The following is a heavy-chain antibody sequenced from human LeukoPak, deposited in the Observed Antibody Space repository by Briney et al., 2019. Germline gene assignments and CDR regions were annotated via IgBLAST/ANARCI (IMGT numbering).Heavy chain of an antibody. J-gene: IGHJ4*02. V-gene: IGHV3-30*02. CDR3: AKDRDCTNGVCYTFDY. CDR1: GFTFSSYG. CDR2: IRYDGSNK. Sequence: GSLRLSCAASGFTFSSYGMHWVRQAPGKGLEWVAFIRYDGSNKYYADSVKGRFTISRDNSKNTLYLQMNSLRAEDTAVYYCAKDRDCTNGVCYTFDYWGQGTLVTVSS. D-gene: IGHD2-8*01.